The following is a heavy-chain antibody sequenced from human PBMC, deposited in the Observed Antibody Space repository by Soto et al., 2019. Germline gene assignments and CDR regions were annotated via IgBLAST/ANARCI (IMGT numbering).Heavy chain of an antibody. D-gene: IGHD5-12*01. V-gene: IGHV4-4*02. Sequence: KTSETLSLTCAVSGGSISSSNWWSWVRQPPGKGLEWIGEIYHSGSTNYNPSLKSRVTISVDKSKNQFSLKLSSVTAADTAVYYCASMSSYLAAPNYGMDVWGQGTTVTVSS. CDR3: ASMSSYLAAPNYGMDV. CDR1: GGSISSSNW. CDR2: IYHSGST. J-gene: IGHJ6*02.